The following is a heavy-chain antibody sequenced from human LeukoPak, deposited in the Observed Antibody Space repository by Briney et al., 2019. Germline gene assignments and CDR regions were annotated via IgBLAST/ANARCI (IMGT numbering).Heavy chain of an antibody. V-gene: IGHV1-2*06. CDR2: INPNSGGT. CDR3: AREANYGDYTHFDY. CDR1: GYTFTGYY. D-gene: IGHD4-17*01. Sequence: ASVKVSCKASGYTFTGYYMNWVRQAPGQGLEWMGRINPNSGGTNYAQKFQGRVTMTRDTSISTAYMELSRLRSDDTAVYYCAREANYGDYTHFDYWGQGTLVTVSS. J-gene: IGHJ4*02.